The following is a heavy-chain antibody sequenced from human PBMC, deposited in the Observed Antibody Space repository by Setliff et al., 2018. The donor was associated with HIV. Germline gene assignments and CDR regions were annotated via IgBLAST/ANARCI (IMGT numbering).Heavy chain of an antibody. Sequence: SGPTLVNPTQTLTLTCTFSGFSLSPRGMSVSWIRQPPGKALEWLARIDWDDAKYYSTSLKTRLTIFKDTSKNQVVLTMTNMDPVDTATYYCARGSESLTYFDNLGPGTLVTVSS. CDR1: GFSLSPRGMS. CDR3: ARGSESLTYFDN. CDR2: IDWDDAK. V-gene: IGHV2-70*11. J-gene: IGHJ4*02. D-gene: IGHD3-10*01.